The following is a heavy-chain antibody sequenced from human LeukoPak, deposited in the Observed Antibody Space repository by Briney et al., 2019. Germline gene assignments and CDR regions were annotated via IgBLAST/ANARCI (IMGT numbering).Heavy chain of an antibody. D-gene: IGHD4/OR15-4a*01. CDR3: ARRAGAYSHPYDY. V-gene: IGHV4-61*02. J-gene: IGHJ4*02. CDR1: GGSISSGSYY. CDR2: VYTTGST. Sequence: PSESLSLTCSVSGGSISSGSYYWRWVRQPAGRRLEWLGRVYTTGSTNYNPSLRGRITISLDTSKNQFSLKLGSVTAADTAVYYCARRAGAYSHPYDYWGQGTLVTVSS.